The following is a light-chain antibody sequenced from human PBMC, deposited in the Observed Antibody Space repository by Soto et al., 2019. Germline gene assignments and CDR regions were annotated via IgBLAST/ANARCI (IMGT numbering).Light chain of an antibody. CDR3: QQYGSSPPYT. V-gene: IGKV3-20*01. Sequence: EIVLTQSPGTLSLSPGERATLSCRASQSVSSSYLAWYQQKPGPAPRLLIYGASSRSTSIPDRFSGSRSGTAFTLTISRLEPEDFAVYYCQQYGSSPPYTFGRGTKLEIK. CDR1: QSVSSSY. J-gene: IGKJ2*01. CDR2: GAS.